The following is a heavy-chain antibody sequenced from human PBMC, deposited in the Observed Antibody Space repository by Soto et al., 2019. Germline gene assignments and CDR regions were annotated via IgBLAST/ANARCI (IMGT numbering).Heavy chain of an antibody. J-gene: IGHJ4*02. CDR3: ARLGVAVRHFDY. D-gene: IGHD2-15*01. CDR2: IDPSGSYT. V-gene: IGHV5-10-1*01. Sequence: PGESLKISCKGSGYSFTSYWIGWVRQMPGKGLEWMGRIDPSGSYTNYSPSFQGHVTISADKSISTAYLQWSSLKASDTAMYYCARLGVAVRHFDYWGQGTLVTVSS. CDR1: GYSFTSYW.